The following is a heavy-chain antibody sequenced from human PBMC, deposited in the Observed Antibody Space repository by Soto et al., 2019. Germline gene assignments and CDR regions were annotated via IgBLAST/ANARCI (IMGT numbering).Heavy chain of an antibody. D-gene: IGHD3-22*01. V-gene: IGHV1-2*04. Sequence: ASVKVSCKPSGYIFTGYNIHWVRQAPGQGLEWMGWIDPKSGATNYAQKFQGWVSMTRDSSISTVYMELSRLKVDDTAIYFCARELSRGYFFYKKGGQGTSVTVSS. CDR2: IDPKSGAT. CDR3: ARELSRGYFFYKK. J-gene: IGHJ4*02. CDR1: GYIFTGYN.